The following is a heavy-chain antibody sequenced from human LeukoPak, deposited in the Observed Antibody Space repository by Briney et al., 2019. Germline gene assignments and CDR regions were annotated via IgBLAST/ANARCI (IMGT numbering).Heavy chain of an antibody. J-gene: IGHJ3*02. V-gene: IGHV3-7*01. Sequence: GGSLRLSCAVSGFTFSNYAMSWVRQAPGKGLEWVANIKQDGREKYYVDSVKGRFTISRDNAKNSLYLQMNSLRAEGTAVYYCARYYDFWNGYYSNDAYDIWGQGTMVTVSS. CDR2: IKQDGREK. CDR3: ARYYDFWNGYYSNDAYDI. D-gene: IGHD3-3*01. CDR1: GFTFSNYA.